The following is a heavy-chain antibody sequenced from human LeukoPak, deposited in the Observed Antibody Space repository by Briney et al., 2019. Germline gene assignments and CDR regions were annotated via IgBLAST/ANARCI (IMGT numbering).Heavy chain of an antibody. J-gene: IGHJ6*02. CDR1: GFTFSSYW. CDR2: ISYDGSNK. CDR3: ARDRGDYYDSSGYWAYYYGMDV. D-gene: IGHD3-22*01. V-gene: IGHV3-30-3*01. Sequence: GGSLRLSCAASGFTFSSYWMSWVRQAPGKGLEWVAVISYDGSNKYYADSVKGRFTISRDNSKNTLYLQMNSLRAEDTAVYYCARDRGDYYDSSGYWAYYYGMDVWGQGTTVTVSS.